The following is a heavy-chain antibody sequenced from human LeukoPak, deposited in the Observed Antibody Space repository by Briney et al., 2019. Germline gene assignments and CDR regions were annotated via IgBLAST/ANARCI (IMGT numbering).Heavy chain of an antibody. V-gene: IGHV1-2*02. CDR2: INPNSGGT. J-gene: IGHJ6*02. CDR3: ARGIVVVPAASPYYYYGMDV. D-gene: IGHD2-2*01. CDR1: GYTFTGYY. Sequence: GASVKVSCKASGYTFTGYYMHWVRQAPGQGLEWMGWINPNSGGTNYAQKLQGRVTMTRDTSISTAYMELSRLRSDDTAVYYCARGIVVVPAASPYYYYGMDVWGQGTTVTVSS.